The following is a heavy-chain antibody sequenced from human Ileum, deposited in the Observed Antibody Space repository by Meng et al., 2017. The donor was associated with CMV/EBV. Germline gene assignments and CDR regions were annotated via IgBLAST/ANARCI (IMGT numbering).Heavy chain of an antibody. CDR3: VRLTGNSWLDY. CDR1: GDSVSSTTVT. D-gene: IGHD6-13*01. Sequence: QVQLQQSGPGLAKTSQTLLLTCAISGDSVSSTTVTWNWIRQSPSRGLEWLGRTYYRSKWFNDYALSVRGRITINPDISKNQLSLQLNSVTPEGTAVYYCVRLTGNSWLDYWGRGTLVTVSS. CDR2: TYYRSKWFN. V-gene: IGHV6-1*01. J-gene: IGHJ4*02.